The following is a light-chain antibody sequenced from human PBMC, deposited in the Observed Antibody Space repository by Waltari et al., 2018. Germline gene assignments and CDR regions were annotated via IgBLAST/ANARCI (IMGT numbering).Light chain of an antibody. V-gene: IGKV3-15*01. CDR3: HQYNNWPPNT. Sequence: ETLMTQSPATLSVSPGERVTLSCRASQSVTTNLAWYQQKPGQAPRLRIYRASTRATGVPARFSGRGSGTEFTLTINALQSEYFAVYYCHQYNNWPPNTFGQGTLLEIK. J-gene: IGKJ2*01. CDR1: QSVTTN. CDR2: RAS.